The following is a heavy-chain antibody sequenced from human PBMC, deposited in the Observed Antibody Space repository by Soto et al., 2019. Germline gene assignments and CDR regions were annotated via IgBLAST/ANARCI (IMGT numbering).Heavy chain of an antibody. CDR3: AKDPPSYTSAVTDAFDI. Sequence: EVQLLESGGGLVQPGGSLRLSCAASGFTFSSYAMNWVRQAPGKGLEWVSAISCSGGSKYYADSVKGRFTISRDNSKNTLNLQMNSLRAEDTAVYDCAKDPPSYTSAVTDAFDIWGQGTMVTVSS. CDR2: ISCSGGSK. J-gene: IGHJ3*02. V-gene: IGHV3-23*01. CDR1: GFTFSSYA. D-gene: IGHD4-17*01.